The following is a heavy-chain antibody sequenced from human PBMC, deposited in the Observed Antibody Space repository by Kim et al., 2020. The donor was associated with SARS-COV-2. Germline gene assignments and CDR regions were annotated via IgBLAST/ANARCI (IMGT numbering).Heavy chain of an antibody. J-gene: IGHJ5*02. CDR3: ARALVSNWFDP. V-gene: IGHV1-69*04. D-gene: IGHD3-9*01. Sequence: ANYAQKFQGRVTITADKSTSTAYMELSSLRSEDTAVYYCARALVSNWFDPWGQGTLVTVSS. CDR2: A.